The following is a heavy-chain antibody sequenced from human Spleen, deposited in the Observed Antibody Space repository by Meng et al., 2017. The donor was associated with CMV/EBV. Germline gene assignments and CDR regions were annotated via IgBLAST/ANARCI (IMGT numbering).Heavy chain of an antibody. J-gene: IGHJ4*02. CDR1: GLTLSTKA. Sequence: GGSLRLSCAASGLTLSTKAMSWVRQAPGKGLEWVSGISASGASTYFADSVKGRFTISRDNAKNSLYLQMNSLRAEDTAVYYCARESTTIFGVVISGYYFDYWGQGTLVTVSS. D-gene: IGHD3-3*01. V-gene: IGHV3-23*01. CDR2: ISASGAST. CDR3: ARESTTIFGVVISGYYFDY.